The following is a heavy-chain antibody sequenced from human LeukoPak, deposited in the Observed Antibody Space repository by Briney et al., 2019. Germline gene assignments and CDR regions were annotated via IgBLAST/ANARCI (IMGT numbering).Heavy chain of an antibody. CDR3: AKNDRYSGYDLVRY. Sequence: PSETLSLTCSVSGGSIISSNYYWGWIRQPPGKGLEWIGSIYQSGSGSSYYNPSLKSRVTISGDTSKNQFFLRLSSVTAADTAVYYCAKNDRYSGYDLVRYWGQGTLVTVSS. D-gene: IGHD5-12*01. J-gene: IGHJ4*02. V-gene: IGHV4-39*01. CDR2: IYQSGSGSS. CDR1: GGSIISSNYY.